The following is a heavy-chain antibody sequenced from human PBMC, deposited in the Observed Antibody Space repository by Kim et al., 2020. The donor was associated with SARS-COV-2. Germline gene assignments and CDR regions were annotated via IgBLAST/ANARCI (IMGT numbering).Heavy chain of an antibody. D-gene: IGHD4-4*01. CDR3: ARGYGGNSWYY. J-gene: IGHJ4*02. CDR2: INHSGST. Sequence: SETLSLTCAVYGGSFSGYYWSWIRQPPGKGLEWIGEINHSGSTNYNPSLKSRVTISVDTSKNQFSLKLSSVTAADTAVYYCARGYGGNSWYYWGQGTLVT. CDR1: GGSFSGYY. V-gene: IGHV4-34*01.